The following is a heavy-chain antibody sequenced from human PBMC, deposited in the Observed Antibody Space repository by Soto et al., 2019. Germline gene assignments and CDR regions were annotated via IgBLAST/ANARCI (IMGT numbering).Heavy chain of an antibody. CDR3: VCGGNFFVY. V-gene: IGHV3-7*01. CDR2: INQDGSER. J-gene: IGHJ4*02. D-gene: IGHD3-16*01. CDR1: GFTFSTYW. Sequence: EVQLVESGGGLGQPGGSLRLPCAASGFTFSTYWMTWVRQPPGKGLEWVASINQDGSERYYVDSVRGRFTISRDNAKNSLYLQMNSLRAEDTAVYYCVCGGNFFVYWGQGTLVTVSP.